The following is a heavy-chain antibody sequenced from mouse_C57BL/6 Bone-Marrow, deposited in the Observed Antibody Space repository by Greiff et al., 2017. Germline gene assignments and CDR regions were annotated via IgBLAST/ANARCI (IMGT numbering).Heavy chain of an antibody. CDR2: ISGGGGNT. V-gene: IGHV5-9*01. J-gene: IGHJ2*01. CDR1: GFTFSSYT. D-gene: IGHD1-2*01. CDR3: ARRLRLDY. Sequence: EVKLMESGGGLVKPGGSLKLSCAASGFTFSSYTMSWVRQTPEKRLEWVATISGGGGNTYYPDSVKGRLPISRDNAKNTLYLQMSSLRSEDTALYYCARRLRLDYWGQGTTLTVSS.